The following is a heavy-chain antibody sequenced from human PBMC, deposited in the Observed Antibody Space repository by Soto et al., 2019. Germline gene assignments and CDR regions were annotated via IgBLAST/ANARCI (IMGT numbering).Heavy chain of an antibody. CDR2: IYPGDSDT. D-gene: IGHD5-12*01. V-gene: IGHV5-51*01. CDR3: ARHSLATQPGDY. CDR1: GYSFSTYW. Sequence: PGESLKISCKASGYSFSTYWIAWVRQRPGKGLDWMGIIYPGDSDTRYSPSFQGQVTISVDNSIDTAYLEWTTLMASDSAMYYCARHSLATQPGDYWGQGTRVTVSS. J-gene: IGHJ4*02.